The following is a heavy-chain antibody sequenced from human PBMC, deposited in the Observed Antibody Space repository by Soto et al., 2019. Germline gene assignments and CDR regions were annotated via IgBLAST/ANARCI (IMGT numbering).Heavy chain of an antibody. D-gene: IGHD3-22*01. V-gene: IGHV4-30-2*01. CDR3: ARDSRSGYYLEY. J-gene: IGHJ4*02. CDR2: IYHSGGT. CDR1: GDSISNGGYS. Sequence: QLQLQESGSRLVKPSQTLSLNCAVSGDSISNGGYSWNWIRQPPGKGLEWIGYIYHSGGTDYNPSLKSRVTITVDSSNNQFSLKLNSVTAADTAVYYCARDSRSGYYLEYWGQGTLVTVSS.